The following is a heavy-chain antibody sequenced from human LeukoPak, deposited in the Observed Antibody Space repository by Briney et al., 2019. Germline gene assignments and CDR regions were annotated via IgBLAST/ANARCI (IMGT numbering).Heavy chain of an antibody. V-gene: IGHV3-7*03. CDR2: IKEDGRDT. CDR3: ARDRDSSGWGLDY. J-gene: IGHJ4*02. Sequence: GGSLRLSCAASGFTFSNYWMSWVRQAPGKGLEWVANIKEDGRDTHYVDSVKGRFTISRDNAKSSLYLQMNSLRAEDTAVYYCARDRDSSGWGLDYWGQGTLVTVSS. D-gene: IGHD6-19*01. CDR1: GFTFSNYW.